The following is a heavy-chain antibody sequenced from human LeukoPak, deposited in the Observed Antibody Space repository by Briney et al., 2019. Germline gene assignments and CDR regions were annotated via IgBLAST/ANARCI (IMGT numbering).Heavy chain of an antibody. CDR2: IYHSGST. CDR1: GGSISSGGYS. V-gene: IGHV4-30-2*01. CDR3: ARGVLVGATIGGFDY. D-gene: IGHD1-26*01. Sequence: PSETLSLTCAVSGGSISSGGYSWSWIRQPPGKGLEWIGYIYHSGSTYYNPSLKSRVTISVDRSKNRFSLKLSSVTAADTAVYYCARGVLVGATIGGFDYWGQGTLVTVSS. J-gene: IGHJ4*02.